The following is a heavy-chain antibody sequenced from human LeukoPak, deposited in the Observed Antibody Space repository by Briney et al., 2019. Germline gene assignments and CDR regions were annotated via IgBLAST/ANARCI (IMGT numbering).Heavy chain of an antibody. CDR1: GFTFSNYA. D-gene: IGHD2-21*02. J-gene: IGHJ4*02. CDR3: AKDHRAYCGGDCVDFDY. V-gene: IGHV3-23*01. Sequence: PGGSLRLSCAASGFTFSNYAMTWVRQASGKGVEWVLAINGNGDSTYYADSVKGRFTISRDNSKNTLYLQMNSLRPEDTAVYYCAKDHRAYCGGDCVDFDYWGQGTPVTVSS. CDR2: INGNGDST.